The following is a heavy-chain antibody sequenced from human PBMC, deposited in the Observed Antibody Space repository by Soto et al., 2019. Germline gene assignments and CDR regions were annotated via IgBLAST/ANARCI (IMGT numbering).Heavy chain of an antibody. CDR3: ARHVRYSSWYQDF. V-gene: IGHV4-59*08. Sequence: QVPLQESGPGLVKPSETLSLTCTVSGGSMSNYHWSWIRQPPGKGLEWIGYIYYTGSTNYNPSLESRVTMSIDTSKNQFSLRLISVTAADTAVYYCARHVRYSSWYQDFWGQGTLVTVSS. CDR2: IYYTGST. D-gene: IGHD6-13*01. J-gene: IGHJ4*02. CDR1: GGSMSNYH.